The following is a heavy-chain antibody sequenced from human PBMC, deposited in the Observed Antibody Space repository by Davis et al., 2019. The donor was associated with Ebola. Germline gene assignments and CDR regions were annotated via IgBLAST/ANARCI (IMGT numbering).Heavy chain of an antibody. Sequence: ASVKVSCKASGYTFTSYDINWVRQATGQGLEWMGWMNPNSGNTGYVQKFQGRVTMTRNTSISTAYMELSSLRSEDTAVYYCARGRPTVTTNSPADYYYYYGMDVWGKGTTVTVSS. J-gene: IGHJ6*04. D-gene: IGHD4-11*01. V-gene: IGHV1-8*01. CDR3: ARGRPTVTTNSPADYYYYYGMDV. CDR2: MNPNSGNT. CDR1: GYTFTSYD.